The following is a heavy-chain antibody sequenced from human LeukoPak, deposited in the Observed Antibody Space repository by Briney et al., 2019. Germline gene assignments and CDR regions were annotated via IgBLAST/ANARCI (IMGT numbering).Heavy chain of an antibody. CDR2: IWYDGGNK. Sequence: GGSLRLSCAASGFTFKNYGMHWVRQAPGKGLEWVADIWYDGGNKYYADSVKGRFSISRDNSKDTLSLQMNSLRVEDTAVYYCARGACASTSSYDYWGQGTLVSVSS. CDR1: GFTFKNYG. D-gene: IGHD2-2*01. V-gene: IGHV3-33*01. J-gene: IGHJ4*02. CDR3: ARGACASTSSYDY.